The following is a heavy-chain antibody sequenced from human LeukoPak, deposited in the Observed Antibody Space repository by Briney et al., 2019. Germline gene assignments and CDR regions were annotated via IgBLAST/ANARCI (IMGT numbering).Heavy chain of an antibody. D-gene: IGHD1-26*01. CDR2: INHSGST. Sequence: SETLSLTCAAYGGSFSGYYWSWIRQPPGKGLEWIGEINHSGSTNYNPSLKSRVTISVDTSKNQFSLKLSSVTAADTAVYYCARRGGSAPHYFDYWGQGTLVTVSS. CDR1: GGSFSGYY. V-gene: IGHV4-34*01. CDR3: ARRGGSAPHYFDY. J-gene: IGHJ4*02.